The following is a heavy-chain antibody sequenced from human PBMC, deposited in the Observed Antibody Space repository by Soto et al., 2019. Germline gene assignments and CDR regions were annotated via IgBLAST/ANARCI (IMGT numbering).Heavy chain of an antibody. CDR1: GGSFSGYY. CDR2: INHSGST. CDR3: ARGMGRLVGAPSWFDP. J-gene: IGHJ5*02. Sequence: PSETLSLTCAVYGGSFSGYYWSWIRQPPGKGLEWIGEINHSGSTNYNPSLKSRVTISVDTSKNQFSLKLSSVTAADTAVYYCARGMGRLVGAPSWFDPSAQGTLVPVSS. V-gene: IGHV4-34*01. D-gene: IGHD1-26*01.